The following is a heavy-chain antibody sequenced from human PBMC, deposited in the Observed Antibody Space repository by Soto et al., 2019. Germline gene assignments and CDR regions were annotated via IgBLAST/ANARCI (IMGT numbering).Heavy chain of an antibody. CDR1: GFSFSSYW. CDR3: AREAGPGLMSWGFDI. CDR2: INSDGSSI. J-gene: IGHJ3*02. D-gene: IGHD3-16*01. V-gene: IGHV3-74*01. Sequence: EVQLVESGGALVQPGGSLRLSCAASGFSFSSYWMHWVRQGPGKGPVWVSRINSDGSSINYADSVTGRFTISRDNANNTRYLQMNSVTVEDTAVYYCAREAGPGLMSWGFDIWGHGTMVTVSS.